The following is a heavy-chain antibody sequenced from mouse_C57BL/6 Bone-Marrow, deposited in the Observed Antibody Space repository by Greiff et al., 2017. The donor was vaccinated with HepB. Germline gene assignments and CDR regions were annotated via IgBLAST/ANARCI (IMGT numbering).Heavy chain of an antibody. CDR3: ARDLWVRRSYWYFDV. D-gene: IGHD2-14*01. CDR1: GFTFSDYY. J-gene: IGHJ1*03. CDR2: INYDGSST. Sequence: EVKLVESEGGLVQPGSSMKLSCTASGFTFSDYYMAWVRQVPEKGLEWVANINYDGSSTYYLDSLKSRFIISRDNAKNILYLQMSSLKSEDTATYYCARDLWVRRSYWYFDVWGTGTTVTVSS. V-gene: IGHV5-16*01.